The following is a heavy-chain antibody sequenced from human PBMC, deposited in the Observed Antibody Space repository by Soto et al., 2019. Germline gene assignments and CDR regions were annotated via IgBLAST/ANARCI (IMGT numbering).Heavy chain of an antibody. CDR2: ISRSSSYT. V-gene: IGHV3-11*05. J-gene: IGHJ4*02. Sequence: QVQLVESGGGLVKPGGSLRLSCAASGFTFSDYYMSWIRQAPGKGLEWVSYISRSSSYTNYADSVNGRFTISRDNAKNSLYLKMNSLRPDDTAVYYWAGGGGSYLPDYWGQGTLVTVSS. CDR3: AGGGGSYLPDY. D-gene: IGHD1-26*01. CDR1: GFTFSDYY.